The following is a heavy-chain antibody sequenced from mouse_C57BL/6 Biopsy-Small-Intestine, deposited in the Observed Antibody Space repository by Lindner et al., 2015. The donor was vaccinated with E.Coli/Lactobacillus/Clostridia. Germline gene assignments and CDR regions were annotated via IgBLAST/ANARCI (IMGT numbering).Heavy chain of an antibody. CDR1: GFSFNTYA. D-gene: IGHD1-1*01. J-gene: IGHJ2*01. Sequence: VQLQESGGGLVQPKGSLKLSCAASGFSFNTYAMNWVRQAPGKGLEWVARIRSKSTNYATYYADSVKDRFTISRDDSQSMLYLQMNNLKTEDTAMYYCVRGGSSYFFDHWGQGTTLTVSS. CDR3: VRGGSSYFFDH. CDR2: IRSKSTNYAT. V-gene: IGHV10-1*01.